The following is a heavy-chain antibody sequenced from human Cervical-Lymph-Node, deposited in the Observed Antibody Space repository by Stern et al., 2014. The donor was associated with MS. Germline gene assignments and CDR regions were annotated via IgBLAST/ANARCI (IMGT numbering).Heavy chain of an antibody. J-gene: IGHJ5*02. D-gene: IGHD2-2*01. Sequence: EVQLVESGGGLVTPGGSLRLSCAASGFTFSDYSMNWVRQAPGKGLEWVSSITNSCASMSYGDSVKGRFTISRDNAKNTLYLQMDSLSAEDTATYFCASTLHGGLYNWFDPWGQGTLVTVSS. CDR2: ITNSCASM. CDR1: GFTFSDYS. V-gene: IGHV3-21*01. CDR3: ASTLHGGLYNWFDP.